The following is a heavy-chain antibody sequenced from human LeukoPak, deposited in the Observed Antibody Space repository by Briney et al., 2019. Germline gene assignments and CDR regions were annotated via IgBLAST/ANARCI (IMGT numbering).Heavy chain of an antibody. CDR3: ARRGAVVTKEFDY. Sequence: PSETLSLTCTVSGGSIRSSYYYWGWFRQPPGKGLEWIGSIYDSGSTYYNPSLKSRVTISVDTSKNQFSLKLSTVTAADTAVYYCARRGAVVTKEFDYWGQGTLVTVSS. J-gene: IGHJ4*02. CDR1: GGSIRSSYYY. V-gene: IGHV4-39*01. D-gene: IGHD4-23*01. CDR2: IYDSGST.